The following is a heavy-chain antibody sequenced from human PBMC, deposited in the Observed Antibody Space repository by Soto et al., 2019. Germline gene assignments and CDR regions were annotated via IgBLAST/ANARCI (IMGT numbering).Heavy chain of an antibody. CDR2: FYYSGNA. D-gene: IGHD3-10*01. Sequence: QVQLQESGPGLVKPPQTLSLTCTVSGASIRSGGFYWSLIRQHPEKGLEWIGYFYYSGNAYYNPSLRSRLSISGDASENQFSLNLSSVTAADTAVYFCARATGAVNYFAYWGQGILVTVSS. V-gene: IGHV4-31*03. CDR1: GASIRSGGFY. CDR3: ARATGAVNYFAY. J-gene: IGHJ4*02.